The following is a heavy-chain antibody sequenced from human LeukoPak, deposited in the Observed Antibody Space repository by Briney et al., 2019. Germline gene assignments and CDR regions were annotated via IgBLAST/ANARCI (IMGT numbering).Heavy chain of an antibody. D-gene: IGHD6-19*01. CDR1: GGSIRSSYYY. CDR3: ARHSAVAGTRWFDP. V-gene: IGHV4-39*01. CDR2: IYDSGST. Sequence: SETLSLTCTVSGGSIRSSYYYWGWIRQPPGKGLEWIGSIYDSGSTYYNPSLKSRVTISVDTSKNQFSLKLNSVTAADTAVYYCARHSAVAGTRWFDPWGQGTLVTVSS. J-gene: IGHJ5*02.